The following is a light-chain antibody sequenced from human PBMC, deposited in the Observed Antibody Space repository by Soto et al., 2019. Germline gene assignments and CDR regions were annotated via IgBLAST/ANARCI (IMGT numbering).Light chain of an antibody. Sequence: QSALTQPASVSGSPGQSITLSCTGTSSDIGGYDYVSWYQRHPGKAPKLIIYDVNNRPSGVSNRFSGSKSGNTASLTISGLQAEYEVDYYCTSYASGSSHVVFGGGTKLTVL. CDR2: DVN. CDR3: TSYASGSSHVV. J-gene: IGLJ2*01. V-gene: IGLV2-14*01. CDR1: SSDIGGYDY.